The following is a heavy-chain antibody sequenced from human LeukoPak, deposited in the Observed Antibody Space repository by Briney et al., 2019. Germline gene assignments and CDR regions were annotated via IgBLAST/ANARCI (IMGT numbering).Heavy chain of an antibody. J-gene: IGHJ4*02. Sequence: PGGSLRLSCAASGFTFSSYSMNWVRQAPGKGLEWVSYISSSSSTIYYADSVKGRFTISRGNAKNSLYLQMNSLRAEDTAVYYCARSFTTLRGDYFDYWGQGTLVTVSS. CDR1: GFTFSSYS. CDR3: ARSFTTLRGDYFDY. CDR2: ISSSSSTI. D-gene: IGHD1-1*01. V-gene: IGHV3-48*01.